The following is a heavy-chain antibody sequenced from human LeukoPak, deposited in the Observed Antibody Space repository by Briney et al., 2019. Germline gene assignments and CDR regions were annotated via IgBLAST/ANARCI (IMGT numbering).Heavy chain of an antibody. CDR1: GFTFSSYA. J-gene: IGHJ3*02. V-gene: IGHV3-23*01. CDR3: AKDISGYYYVLSAFDI. CDR2: ISGSGGST. D-gene: IGHD3-22*01. Sequence: SGGSLRLSCAASGFTFSSYAMSWVRQAPGKGLEWVSAISGSGGSTYYADSAKGRFTISRDNSKNTLYLQMNSLRAEDTAVYYCAKDISGYYYVLSAFDIWGQGTMVTVSS.